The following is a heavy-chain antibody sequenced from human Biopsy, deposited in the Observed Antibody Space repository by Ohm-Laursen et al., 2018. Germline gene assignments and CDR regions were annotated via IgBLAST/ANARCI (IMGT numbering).Heavy chain of an antibody. CDR2: IYYRGNT. CDR1: GGSISDSTYH. J-gene: IGHJ4*02. V-gene: IGHV4-39*01. D-gene: IGHD3-3*01. CDR3: ARQVDFWSGYVDY. Sequence: SETLSLTCTVSGGSISDSTYHWGWIRQSPGKGLEWIGNIYYRGNTDYSPSFKSRVTISVDTSNNQFSLKLRSVTAADTAVYYCARQVDFWSGYVDYWGQGTLVAVSS.